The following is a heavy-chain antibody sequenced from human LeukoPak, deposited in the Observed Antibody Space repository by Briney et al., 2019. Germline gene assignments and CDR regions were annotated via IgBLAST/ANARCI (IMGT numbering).Heavy chain of an antibody. D-gene: IGHD3-3*01. J-gene: IGHJ5*02. CDR2: ISRSSSYI. CDR3: ARAYYDFWSGYSDESWFDP. CDR1: GFTFSSYS. V-gene: IGHV3-21*01. Sequence: GGSLRLSCAASGFTFSSYSMNWVRQAPGKGLEWVSSISRSSSYIYYADSVKGRFTISRDNAKNSLYLQMNSLRAEDTAVYYCARAYYDFWSGYSDESWFDPWGQGTLVTVSS.